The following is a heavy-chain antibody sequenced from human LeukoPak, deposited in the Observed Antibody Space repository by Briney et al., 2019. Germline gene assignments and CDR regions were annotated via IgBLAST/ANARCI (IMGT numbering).Heavy chain of an antibody. CDR2: ISSSSSYT. V-gene: IGHV3-11*06. CDR1: GFTFDDYA. J-gene: IGHJ6*04. Sequence: GGSLRLSCAASGFTFDDYAMHWVRQAPGKGLEWVSYISSSSSYTNYADSVKGRFTISRDNAKDSLYLQMNSLRAEDTAVYYCARTVAGTDYGMDVWGKGTTVTVSS. CDR3: ARTVAGTDYGMDV. D-gene: IGHD6-19*01.